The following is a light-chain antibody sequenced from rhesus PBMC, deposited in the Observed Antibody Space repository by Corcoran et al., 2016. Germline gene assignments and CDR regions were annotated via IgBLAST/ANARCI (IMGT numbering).Light chain of an antibody. CDR3: QKCDSAPFT. J-gene: IGKJ3*01. V-gene: IGKV1-59*02. Sequence: AIQMTQSPSSLSASVGDTVTITCRASQSIGSNLAWYQQKPGKVPKLLIYAASTWQSEVPSRFSGSGSGTDFTLTISSLQPEDVATYYCQKCDSAPFTCGPGTKLDIK. CDR1: QSIGSN. CDR2: AAS.